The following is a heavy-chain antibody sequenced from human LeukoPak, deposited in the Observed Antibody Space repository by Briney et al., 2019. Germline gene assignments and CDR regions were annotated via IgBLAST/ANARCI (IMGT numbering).Heavy chain of an antibody. D-gene: IGHD1-26*01. V-gene: IGHV3-7*01. CDR1: GFTFSSYC. CDR2: IKQDGSEK. Sequence: PGGSLRLSCAASGFTFSSYCMSWVRQAPGKGLEWVANIKQDGSEKYYVDSVKGRFTISRDNAKNSLYLQMNSLRAEDTAVYYCAREQCLSGNYWASFPANAFDIWGQGTLVTVSS. J-gene: IGHJ3*02. CDR3: AREQCLSGNYWASFPANAFDI.